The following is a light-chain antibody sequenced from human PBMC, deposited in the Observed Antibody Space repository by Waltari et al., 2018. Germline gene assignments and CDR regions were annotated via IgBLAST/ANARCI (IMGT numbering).Light chain of an antibody. Sequence: EIVLTQSPGTLSLSPGERDTLSCRASQDVGGTYLAWYQRKPGQAPRLVIYGASSRATGIPDRFSGSGSGTDFTLTISRVEPEDFALYDCQQYGSSPITFGQGTRLEI. V-gene: IGKV3-20*01. CDR1: QDVGGTY. CDR3: QQYGSSPIT. J-gene: IGKJ5*01. CDR2: GAS.